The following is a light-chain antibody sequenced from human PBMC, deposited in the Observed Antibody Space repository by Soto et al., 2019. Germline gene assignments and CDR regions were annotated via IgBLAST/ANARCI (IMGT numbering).Light chain of an antibody. V-gene: IGLV2-14*03. CDR3: FSYPPSTTYF. CDR1: SSDVGGSNF. Sequence: QSALTQPASVSDSPGQSITISCTGTSSDVGGSNFVSWYQQHPGKPPKLIIYDVANRPSGVSNRFSGSKSGSTASLIISRLQTEDEAVYYCFSYPPSTTYFFGTGTRFT. CDR2: DVA. J-gene: IGLJ1*01.